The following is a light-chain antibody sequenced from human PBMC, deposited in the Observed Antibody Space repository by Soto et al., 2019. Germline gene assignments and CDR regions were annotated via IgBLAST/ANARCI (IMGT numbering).Light chain of an antibody. CDR1: QSVSSN. J-gene: IGKJ2*01. CDR3: QQYNNWTPYT. Sequence: EIVMTQSPATLSVSPGERATLSCRASQSVSSNLAWYQQKPGQAPRLLIYGESTRATGIPARFSGSGSGTEFTLTISSLQSEDFAVYYCQQYNNWTPYTFGQGTKLEIK. V-gene: IGKV3D-15*01. CDR2: GES.